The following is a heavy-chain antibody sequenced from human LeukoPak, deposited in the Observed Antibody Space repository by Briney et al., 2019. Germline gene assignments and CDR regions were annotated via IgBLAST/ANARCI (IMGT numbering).Heavy chain of an antibody. V-gene: IGHV3-23*01. Sequence: GGSLRLSCAVSGFTFSSYAMNWVRQAPGKGLEWVSTISGSSDVTYYADSVKGRFTISRDNFKNTMYLQMNSLRAEDTAVYYCAKGKAFGSGSYYNDVYWGQGTLVTVSS. J-gene: IGHJ4*02. CDR2: ISGSSDVT. CDR3: AKGKAFGSGSYYNDVY. D-gene: IGHD3-10*01. CDR1: GFTFSSYA.